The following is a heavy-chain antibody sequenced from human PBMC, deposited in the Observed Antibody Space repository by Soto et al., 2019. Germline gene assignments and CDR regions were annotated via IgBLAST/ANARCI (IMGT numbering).Heavy chain of an antibody. Sequence: GGSLRLSCVGSGFTLSSYGMSWVRQAPGKGLEWVSAISASGAGTYYADSVKGRFTISRDKSKNTLYLQMNSLRAEDTAKFYCTEDRGCSNTTCHWNAFDIWGQGTTVTVSS. CDR2: ISASGAGT. D-gene: IGHD2-2*01. J-gene: IGHJ3*02. CDR3: TEDRGCSNTTCHWNAFDI. CDR1: GFTLSSYG. V-gene: IGHV3-23*01.